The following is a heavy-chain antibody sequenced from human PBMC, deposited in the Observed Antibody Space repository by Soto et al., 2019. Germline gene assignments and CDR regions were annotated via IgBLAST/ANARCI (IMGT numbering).Heavy chain of an antibody. D-gene: IGHD3-10*01. J-gene: IGHJ4*02. CDR3: ARATGADKEDY. Sequence: LRLSCAASGFTFSSYWMSWVRQAPGKGLEWVANIKEDGSERYYVDSVKGRFTISRDNAKNSLYLQMNSLRAEDTAVYYCARATGADKEDYWGQGTLVTVSS. CDR2: IKEDGSER. CDR1: GFTFSSYW. V-gene: IGHV3-7*04.